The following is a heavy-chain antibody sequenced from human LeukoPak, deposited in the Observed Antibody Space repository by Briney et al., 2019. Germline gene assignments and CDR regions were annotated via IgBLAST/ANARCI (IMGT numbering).Heavy chain of an antibody. V-gene: IGHV1-2*02. D-gene: IGHD3-10*01. CDR2: INPNSGGT. CDR1: GYTFTGYY. J-gene: IGHJ4*02. CDR3: ARGPRAFGSGGFDY. Sequence: ASVKVSCKASGYTFTGYYMHWVRQAPGQGLEWTGWINPNSGGTNYAQKFQGRVTMTRDTSISTAYMELSRLRSDDTAVYYCARGPRAFGSGGFDYWGQGTLVTVSS.